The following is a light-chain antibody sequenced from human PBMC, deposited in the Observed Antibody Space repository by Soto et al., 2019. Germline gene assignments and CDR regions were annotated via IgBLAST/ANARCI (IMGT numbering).Light chain of an antibody. CDR1: NSDVGGYNY. CDR2: GVY. CDR3: SSFTKNHTPHVV. V-gene: IGLV2-14*01. Sequence: QSALTQPASVSGSPGQSITISCTGTNSDVGGYNYVSWYQQHPGKAPKLMIYGVYNRPSGVSNRFSGSKSGNTASLTISGVQADDEADYYCSSFTKNHTPHVVFGGGTQLTVL. J-gene: IGLJ2*01.